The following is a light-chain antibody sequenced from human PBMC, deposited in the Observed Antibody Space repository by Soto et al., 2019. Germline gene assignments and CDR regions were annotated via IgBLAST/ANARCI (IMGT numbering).Light chain of an antibody. CDR3: QQYYSSSYT. V-gene: IGKV3-20*01. Sequence: ELVLTQSPGTLSLSPGERATLSCRASQSVSSNYLAWYQQKPGQAPRLLMYGASKRATGIPDRFSGSGSGTDFTLTISRLESEDFAVYYCQQYYSSSYTFGQGTKLEIK. CDR1: QSVSSNY. CDR2: GAS. J-gene: IGKJ2*01.